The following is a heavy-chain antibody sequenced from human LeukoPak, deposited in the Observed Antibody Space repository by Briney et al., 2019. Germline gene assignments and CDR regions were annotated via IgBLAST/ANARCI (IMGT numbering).Heavy chain of an antibody. Sequence: AGGSLRLSCAASGFTFDDYAMHWVRQAPGKGLEWVSLISWDGGSTYYADSVKGRFTISRDNSKNSLYLQMNSLRAEDTALYYCAKSTGYSSGWSAYHFDYWGQGTLVTVSS. J-gene: IGHJ4*02. CDR1: GFTFDDYA. V-gene: IGHV3-43D*03. CDR3: AKSTGYSSGWSAYHFDY. CDR2: ISWDGGST. D-gene: IGHD6-19*01.